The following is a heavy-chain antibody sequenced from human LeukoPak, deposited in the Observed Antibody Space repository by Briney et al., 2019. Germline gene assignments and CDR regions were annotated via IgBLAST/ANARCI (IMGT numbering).Heavy chain of an antibody. Sequence: GSLRLSCAASGFTFSSYGMHWVRQAPGKGLEWVAFIRYDGSNKYYTDSVKGRFTISRDNSKNTLYLQMNSLRAEDTAVYYCSNSGFDYWGQGTLVTVSS. D-gene: IGHD3-10*01. CDR1: GFTFSSYG. CDR3: SNSGFDY. V-gene: IGHV3-30*02. J-gene: IGHJ4*02. CDR2: IRYDGSNK.